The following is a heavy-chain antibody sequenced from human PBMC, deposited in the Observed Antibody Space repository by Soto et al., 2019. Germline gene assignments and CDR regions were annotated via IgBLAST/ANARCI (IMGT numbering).Heavy chain of an antibody. Sequence: ASVKVSCKASGGTFSSYTISWVRQAPGQGLEWMGRIIPILGIANYAQKFQGRVTITADKSTSTAYMELSSLRSEDTAVYYCARDHASGTDDYSNYGLEKLGSFDPWGQGTLVTVSS. D-gene: IGHD4-4*01. V-gene: IGHV1-69*04. CDR1: GGTFSSYT. J-gene: IGHJ5*02. CDR2: IIPILGIA. CDR3: ARDHASGTDDYSNYGLEKLGSFDP.